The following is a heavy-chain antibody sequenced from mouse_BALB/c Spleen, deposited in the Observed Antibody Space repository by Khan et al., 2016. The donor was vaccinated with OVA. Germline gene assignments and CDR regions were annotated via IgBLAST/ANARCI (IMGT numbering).Heavy chain of an antibody. V-gene: IGHV9-3-1*01. CDR1: GHTFTKFG. CDR2: INTYTGEP. J-gene: IGHJ4*01. CDR3: ARPPYFSYVLHN. Sequence: QIQLVQSGPEVKKPGETVKISCKASGHTFTKFGMNWVKQAPGKGLKWMGWINTYTGEPTYADDFNGRFAFSLETSASTAYLQINNLKNEDTATYFCARPPYFSYVLHNWGQGTSVTVSS. D-gene: IGHD2-10*01.